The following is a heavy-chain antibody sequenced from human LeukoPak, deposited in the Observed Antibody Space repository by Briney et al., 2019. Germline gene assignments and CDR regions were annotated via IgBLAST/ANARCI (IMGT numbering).Heavy chain of an antibody. CDR2: ISIFNTI. V-gene: IGHV3-48*03. D-gene: IGHD1-26*01. CDR1: GFTFSTYE. Sequence: GGSLRLSCAASGFTFSTYEMNWVRQAPGQGLEWISYISIFNTIYYADSVRGRFTISRDNAKRSLYLHLNSLRAEDTAVYYCASGTEWERNFDYWGQGTLVTVSS. J-gene: IGHJ4*02. CDR3: ASGTEWERNFDY.